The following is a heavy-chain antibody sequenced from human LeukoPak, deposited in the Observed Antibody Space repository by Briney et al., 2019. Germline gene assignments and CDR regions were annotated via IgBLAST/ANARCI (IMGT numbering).Heavy chain of an antibody. J-gene: IGHJ4*02. V-gene: IGHV3-23*01. CDR2: ISGGGGTT. Sequence: GGSLRLSCAASGFSISSYAMSWVRQAPGKGLEWVSAISGGGGTTYYADSVKGRFTISRDTSKNTLYLQMNSLRAEDTAIYYCARSYGAPDFWGQGAQVAVSS. CDR3: ARSYGAPDF. D-gene: IGHD4-17*01. CDR1: GFSISSYA.